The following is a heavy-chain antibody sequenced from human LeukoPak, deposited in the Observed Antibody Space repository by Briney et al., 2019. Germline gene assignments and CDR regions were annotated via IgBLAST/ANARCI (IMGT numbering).Heavy chain of an antibody. CDR3: AKFSGWYDY. V-gene: IGHV3-9*01. CDR1: GFTFDDYA. Sequence: GGSLRLSCAASGFTFDDYAMHWVRQAPGKGLEWVSGISWNSGSIGYADSVKGRFTISGDNAKNSLYLQMNSLRAEDTALYYCAKFSGWYDYWGQGTLVTVSS. D-gene: IGHD6-19*01. CDR2: ISWNSGSI. J-gene: IGHJ4*02.